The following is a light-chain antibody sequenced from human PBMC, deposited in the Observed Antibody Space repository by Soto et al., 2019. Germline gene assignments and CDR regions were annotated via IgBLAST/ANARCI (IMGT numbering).Light chain of an antibody. CDR1: SSDVGGYNY. CDR2: EVS. J-gene: IGLJ1*01. CDR3: SSYAGSNNPYV. V-gene: IGLV2-8*01. Sequence: ALTQPPSASGSPGQSVTISCTGTSSDVGGYNYVSWYQQHPGKAPKLMIYEVSKLPSGVPDRFSGSKSGNTASLTVSGLQAEDEADYYCSSYAGSNNPYVFGTGTKVTVL.